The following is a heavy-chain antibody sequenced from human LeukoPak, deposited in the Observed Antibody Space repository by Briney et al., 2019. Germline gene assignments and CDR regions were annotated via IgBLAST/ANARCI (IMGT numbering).Heavy chain of an antibody. J-gene: IGHJ4*02. CDR1: GGSFSGYY. CDR3: ARGRVEYYYGSGSPLDY. D-gene: IGHD3-10*01. V-gene: IGHV4-34*01. Sequence: PSETLSLTCAVYGGSFSGYYWSWIRQPPGKGLEWIGEINHSGSTNYNPSLKSRVTISVDTSKNQFSLKLSSVTAADTAVYYCARGRVEYYYGSGSPLDYWGQGTLVTVSS. CDR2: INHSGST.